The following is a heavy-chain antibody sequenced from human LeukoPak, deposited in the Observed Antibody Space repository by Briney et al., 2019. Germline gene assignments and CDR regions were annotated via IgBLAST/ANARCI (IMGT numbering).Heavy chain of an antibody. Sequence: GGSLRLSCAASGFTFDDYGMSWVRHAPGKGLEWVSGINWNGGSTGYADSMKGRFTISRDNSKNTLYLQMNSLRAEDTAVYYCARVSIAAAAWFDPWGQGTLVTVSS. CDR1: GFTFDDYG. CDR2: INWNGGST. CDR3: ARVSIAAAAWFDP. J-gene: IGHJ5*02. D-gene: IGHD6-13*01. V-gene: IGHV3-20*04.